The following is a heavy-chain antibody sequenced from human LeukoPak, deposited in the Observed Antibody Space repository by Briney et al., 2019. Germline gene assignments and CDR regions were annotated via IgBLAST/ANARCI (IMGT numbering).Heavy chain of an antibody. D-gene: IGHD6-13*01. Sequence: SETLCLTCAVSGGSISSGGYSWGWIRQPPGKGLEWIGYIYHSGSTYYNPSLKSRVTISVDRSKTQFSLKLSSVTAADTAVYYCARAPGKYRAAADIWGQRTMVTVSS. V-gene: IGHV4-30-2*01. CDR2: IYHSGST. J-gene: IGHJ3*02. CDR1: GGSISSGGYS. CDR3: ARAPGKYRAAADI.